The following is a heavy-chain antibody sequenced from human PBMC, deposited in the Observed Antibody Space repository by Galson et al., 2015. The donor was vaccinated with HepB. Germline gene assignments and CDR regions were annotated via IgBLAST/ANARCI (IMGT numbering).Heavy chain of an antibody. CDR2: IDPSGFRT. V-gene: IGHV1-46*01. CDR3: TAAYCSSTSCYDP. J-gene: IGHJ5*02. Sequence: SVKVSCKASGHTFTNIFLHWVRQAPGQGLEWMGMIDPSGFRTNYAWNFQGRLTMTRDTSTSTVYMELSSLRSEDTAIYYCTAAYCSSTSCYDPWGQGTLVTVSS. D-gene: IGHD2-2*01. CDR1: GHTFTNIF.